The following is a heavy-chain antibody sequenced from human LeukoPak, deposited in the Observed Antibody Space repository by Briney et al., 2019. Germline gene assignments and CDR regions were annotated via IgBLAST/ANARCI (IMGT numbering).Heavy chain of an antibody. CDR1: GYTFTGYY. D-gene: IGHD6-19*01. Sequence: GASVKVSCKASGYTFTGYYMHWVRQAPGQGLEWMGRINPNSGGTNYAQKFQGRVTMTRDASISTAYMELSRLRSDDTAVYYCARESGYSSGWLDYWGQGTLVTVSS. J-gene: IGHJ4*02. V-gene: IGHV1-2*06. CDR2: INPNSGGT. CDR3: ARESGYSSGWLDY.